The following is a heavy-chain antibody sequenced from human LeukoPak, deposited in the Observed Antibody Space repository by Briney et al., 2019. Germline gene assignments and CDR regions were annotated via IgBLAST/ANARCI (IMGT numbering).Heavy chain of an antibody. V-gene: IGHV3-30*18. Sequence: SGESLRLSCAASGFTFSSYGMHWVRQAPGKGLEWVAVISYDGSNKYYADSVKGRFTISRDNSKNTLYLQMNSLRAEDTAVYYCAKLSSSGYYYYYGMDVWGQGTTVTVSS. CDR3: AKLSSSGYYYYYGMDV. CDR2: ISYDGSNK. D-gene: IGHD3-22*01. CDR1: GFTFSSYG. J-gene: IGHJ6*02.